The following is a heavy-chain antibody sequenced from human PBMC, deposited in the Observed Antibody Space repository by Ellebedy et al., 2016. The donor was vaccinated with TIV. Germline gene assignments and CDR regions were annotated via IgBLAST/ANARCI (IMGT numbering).Heavy chain of an antibody. CDR2: ISDNGVTT. Sequence: PGGSLRLSCAASGFDFSSHSMTWVRQAPGEGLEWISIISDNGVTTYYADSVQGRFTISRDNSRNTLYLQMDSLRGEDSAMYHCAKRRWPQPFDSWGQGTLVTVSS. D-gene: IGHD5-24*01. CDR1: GFDFSSHS. J-gene: IGHJ4*02. V-gene: IGHV3-23*01. CDR3: AKRRWPQPFDS.